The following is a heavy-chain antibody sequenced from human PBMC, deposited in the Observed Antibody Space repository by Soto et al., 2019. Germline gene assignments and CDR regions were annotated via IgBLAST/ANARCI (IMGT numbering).Heavy chain of an antibody. Sequence: ASVKVSCKASGYTFTGYYVHWVRQAPGQGLEWMGWISAYNGNTNYAQKLQGRVTMTTDTSTSTAYMELRSLRSDDTAVYYCAREGAPYYYYGMDVWGQGTTVTVSS. D-gene: IGHD3-16*01. V-gene: IGHV1-18*04. CDR2: ISAYNGNT. CDR3: AREGAPYYYYGMDV. J-gene: IGHJ6*02. CDR1: GYTFTGYY.